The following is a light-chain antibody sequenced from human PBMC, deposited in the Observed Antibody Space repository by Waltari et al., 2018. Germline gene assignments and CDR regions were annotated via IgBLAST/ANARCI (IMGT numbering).Light chain of an antibody. CDR2: ANG. J-gene: IGLJ3*02. CDR1: SSNIGKNA. V-gene: IGLV1-44*01. Sequence: QSVLTQAPSESGTPGQRVTISCSGSSSNIGKNAVNWYQQVPGTAPKLLIYANGQRPSGVPDRFSGSKSGTSASLVISGLQAEDEAEYYCAAWDDNLNGLFGGGTKLTVL. CDR3: AAWDDNLNGL.